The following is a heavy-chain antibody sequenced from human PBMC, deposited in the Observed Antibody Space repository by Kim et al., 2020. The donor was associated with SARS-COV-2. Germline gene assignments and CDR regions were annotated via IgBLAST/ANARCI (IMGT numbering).Heavy chain of an antibody. Sequence: PSFQGQVTISADKSISTAYLQWSSLKASDTAMYYCARRGSSSEYYYGMDVWGQGTTVTVSS. V-gene: IGHV5-51*01. D-gene: IGHD6-6*01. CDR3: ARRGSSSEYYYGMDV. J-gene: IGHJ6*02.